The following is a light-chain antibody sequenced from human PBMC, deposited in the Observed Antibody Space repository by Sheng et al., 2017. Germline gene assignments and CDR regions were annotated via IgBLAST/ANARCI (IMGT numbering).Light chain of an antibody. CDR2: EVT. J-gene: IGLJ3*02. Sequence: QSALTQPASVSGSPGQSITISCTGTSSDVGSYNLVSWFQQHPGKAPKLIIYEVTKRPSGVSNRFSGSKSGNMASLTISGLQAEDEADYYCCSYAGTSTWVFGGGTKLTVL. CDR1: SSDVGSYNL. V-gene: IGLV2-23*02. CDR3: CSYAGTSTWV.